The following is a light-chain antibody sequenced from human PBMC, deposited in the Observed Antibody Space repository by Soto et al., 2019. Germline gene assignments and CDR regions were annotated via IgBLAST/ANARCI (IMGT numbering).Light chain of an antibody. Sequence: QSVLTQPASVSGSPGQSITISCTGTSSDVGGYNSVSWYQHHPGKAPKLMIFDVSDRPSGVSSRFSGSKSGNTASLPISGLQAEDEADYYCSSYTTSSTPHYVFGPGTKVTVL. J-gene: IGLJ1*01. V-gene: IGLV2-14*03. CDR3: SSYTTSSTPHYV. CDR2: DVS. CDR1: SSDVGGYNS.